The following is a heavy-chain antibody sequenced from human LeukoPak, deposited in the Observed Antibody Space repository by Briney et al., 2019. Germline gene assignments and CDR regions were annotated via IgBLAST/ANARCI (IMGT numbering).Heavy chain of an antibody. J-gene: IGHJ4*02. Sequence: PGGSLRLSCAASGFTFSSYWMSCVRRAPGKGLEWVASIKPDGSEKYYVDSVKGRFTISRDNAKNSLYLQMNSLRAEDTAVYYCARGGGNFDYWGQGTLVTVSS. CDR3: ARGGGNFDY. CDR2: IKPDGSEK. D-gene: IGHD1-1*01. CDR1: GFTFSSYW. V-gene: IGHV3-7*04.